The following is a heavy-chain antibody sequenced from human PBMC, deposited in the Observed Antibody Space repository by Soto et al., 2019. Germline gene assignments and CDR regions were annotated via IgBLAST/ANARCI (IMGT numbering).Heavy chain of an antibody. V-gene: IGHV1-2*04. Sequence: ASVKVSCKASGYTFTGYYMHWVRQAPGQGLEWMGWINPNSGGANYAQKFQAWVTMTRDTSISTAYMELSRLRSDDTAVYYCARGMKNSSAWYYSYFYMDVWGKGTTVTVSS. CDR2: INPNSGGA. D-gene: IGHD6-19*01. J-gene: IGHJ6*03. CDR1: GYTFTGYY. CDR3: ARGMKNSSAWYYSYFYMDV.